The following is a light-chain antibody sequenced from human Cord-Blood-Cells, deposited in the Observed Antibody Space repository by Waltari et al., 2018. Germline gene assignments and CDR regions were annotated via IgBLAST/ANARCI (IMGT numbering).Light chain of an antibody. CDR3: QQSYSTPRT. J-gene: IGKJ2*01. CDR2: AAS. CDR1: QSISSY. Sequence: DIQMTQSPSSLSASVGDRVTITCRASQSISSYLNWYQQKPGKAPKLLIYAASSLQSGLPSRFSGSGSGTDFTLTISSLQPEDFATYYCQQSYSTPRTFGHATKLEIK. V-gene: IGKV1-39*01.